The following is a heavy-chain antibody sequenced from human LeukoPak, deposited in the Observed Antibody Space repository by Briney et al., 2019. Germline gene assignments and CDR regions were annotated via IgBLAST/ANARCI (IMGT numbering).Heavy chain of an antibody. J-gene: IGHJ4*02. D-gene: IGHD2-15*01. Sequence: GGSLRLSCAASGFTFSRYWMSWVRQAPGKGLEWVALTSFDGSNQYYADFVKGRFTISRDNSKNTLSLQMNSLRVEDTAVYYCARGSVGTPPPFDFWGQGTLVTVSS. CDR2: TSFDGSNQ. CDR3: ARGSVGTPPPFDF. V-gene: IGHV3-30-3*01. CDR1: GFTFSRYW.